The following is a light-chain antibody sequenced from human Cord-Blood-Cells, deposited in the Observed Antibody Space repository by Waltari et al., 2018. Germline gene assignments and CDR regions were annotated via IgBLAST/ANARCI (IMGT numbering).Light chain of an antibody. V-gene: IGLV3-1*01. CDR1: KLGDNY. J-gene: IGLJ2*01. CDR3: QAWDSSTVV. CDR2: QDS. Sequence: SYELTQPPSVSVSPGQTASITCSGDKLGDNYACWYQQKPGQSPVLVIYQDSKRPSGIPERFSGSNSGNTATLTISGTQAMDEADYYCQAWDSSTVVFGGGTKLTGL.